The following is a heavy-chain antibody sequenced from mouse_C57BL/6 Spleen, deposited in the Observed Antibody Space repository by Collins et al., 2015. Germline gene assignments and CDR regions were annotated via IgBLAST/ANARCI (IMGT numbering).Heavy chain of an antibody. CDR1: GYTFTSYY. CDR3: LLYGNYWYFDV. J-gene: IGHJ1*01. V-gene: IGHV1S56*01. Sequence: QVQLQQSGPELVKPGASVRISCKASGYTFTSYYIHWVKQRPGQGLEWIGWIYPGNVNTKYNEKFKGKATLTADKSSSTAYMQLSSLTSEDSAVYFCLLYGNYWYFDVWGAGTTVTVSS. CDR2: IYPGNVNT. D-gene: IGHD2-1*01.